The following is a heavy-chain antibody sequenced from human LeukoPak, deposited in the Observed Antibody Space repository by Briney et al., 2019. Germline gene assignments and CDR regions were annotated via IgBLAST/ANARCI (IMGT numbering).Heavy chain of an antibody. CDR2: ISGSGGST. Sequence: GGSLRLSCAASGFTFSSYEMNWVRQAPGKGLEWVSAISGSGGSTYYADSVKGRLTISRDNSKNTLYLQMNSLRAEDTAVYYCAKDAGTSRNPSYYYYGMDVWGQGTTVTVSS. J-gene: IGHJ6*02. CDR3: AKDAGTSRNPSYYYYGMDV. D-gene: IGHD2-2*01. CDR1: GFTFSSYE. V-gene: IGHV3-23*01.